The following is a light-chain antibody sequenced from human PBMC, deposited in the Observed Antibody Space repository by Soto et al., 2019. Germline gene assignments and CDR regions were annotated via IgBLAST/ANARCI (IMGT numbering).Light chain of an antibody. CDR3: QQYGSSPIT. CDR1: QSVSSSY. Sequence: EIVLTQSPGTLSLSPGEGATLSCRASQSVSSSYLAWYQQKPGQAPRLLIYGASSRATGIPDRFSGSGSGTDFTLTISRLEPEDFAVYYCQQYGSSPITVGQGTRLEIK. CDR2: GAS. V-gene: IGKV3-20*01. J-gene: IGKJ5*01.